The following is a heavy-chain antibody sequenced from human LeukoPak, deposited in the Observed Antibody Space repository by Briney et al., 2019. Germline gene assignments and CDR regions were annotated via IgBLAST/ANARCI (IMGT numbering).Heavy chain of an antibody. CDR3: AKNLKEYSSSWGDYYYYYMDV. CDR2: IYYSGST. D-gene: IGHD6-6*01. Sequence: SETLSLTCTVSGGSISSHYWSWIRQPPGKGLEWIGYIYYSGSTNYNPSLKSRVTISVDTSKNQFSLKLSSVTAADTAVYYCAKNLKEYSSSWGDYYYYYMDVWGKGTTVTVSS. J-gene: IGHJ6*03. CDR1: GGSISSHY. V-gene: IGHV4-59*11.